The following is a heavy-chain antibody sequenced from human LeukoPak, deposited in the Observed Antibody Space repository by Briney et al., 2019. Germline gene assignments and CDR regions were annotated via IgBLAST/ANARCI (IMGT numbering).Heavy chain of an antibody. CDR3: ARDRMVRGVNGDY. J-gene: IGHJ4*02. Sequence: ATVKVSCKASGYTFTNYAMHWVRQAPGQRLEWMGWINAGNGNTKYSQKFQGRVTITRDTSASAAYMELSSLRSEDTAVYYCARDRMVRGVNGDYWGQGTLVTVSS. CDR1: GYTFTNYA. V-gene: IGHV1-3*01. CDR2: INAGNGNT. D-gene: IGHD3-10*01.